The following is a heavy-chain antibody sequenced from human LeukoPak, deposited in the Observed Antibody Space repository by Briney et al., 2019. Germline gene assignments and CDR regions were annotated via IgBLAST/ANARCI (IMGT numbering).Heavy chain of an antibody. D-gene: IGHD2/OR15-2a*01. CDR2: INHSGRT. CDR1: GGFLSGSY. J-gene: IGHJ4*02. V-gene: IGHV4-34*01. CDR3: ARDPCSTINCPLRF. Sequence: SETLSLTCAVYGGFLSGSYCTWIRQSPEKGLEWIGEINHSGRTNYNPSLESRATISVDTSNNQFSLKLRSVTAADTAVYYCARDPCSTINCPLRFWGQGTLVTVFS.